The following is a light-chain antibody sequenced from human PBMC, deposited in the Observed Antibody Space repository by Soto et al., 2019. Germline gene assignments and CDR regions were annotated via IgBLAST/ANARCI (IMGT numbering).Light chain of an antibody. CDR2: EVT. Sequence: ALTQPASVSGSPGQSITISCTGTSSDVGTYNYVSWYQQHPGKAPKVMIYEVTYRPSGVSNRFSGSKSGNTASLTISGLQAEDEAEYYCSSYTGSSTLYVFGTGTKVTVL. CDR1: SSDVGTYNY. J-gene: IGLJ1*01. V-gene: IGLV2-14*01. CDR3: SSYTGSSTLYV.